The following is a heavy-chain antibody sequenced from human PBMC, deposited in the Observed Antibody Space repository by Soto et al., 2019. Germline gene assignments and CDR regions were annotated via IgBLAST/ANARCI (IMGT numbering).Heavy chain of an antibody. CDR1: GFTFSSYG. CDR3: AKALRYFDEGMDV. CDR2: ISYDGSNK. Sequence: GGSLRLSCAASGFTFSSYGMHWVRQAPGKGLEWVAVISYDGSNKYYADSVKGRFTISRDNSKNTLYLQMNSLRAEDTAVYYCAKALRYFDEGMDVWGQGTTVTVSS. J-gene: IGHJ6*02. D-gene: IGHD3-9*01. V-gene: IGHV3-30*18.